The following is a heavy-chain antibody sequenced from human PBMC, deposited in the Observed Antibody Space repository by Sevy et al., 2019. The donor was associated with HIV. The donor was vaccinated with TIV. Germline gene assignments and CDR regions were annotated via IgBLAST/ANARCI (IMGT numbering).Heavy chain of an antibody. D-gene: IGHD2-2*01. CDR1: GFTFSRYW. Sequence: GGSLRLSCAASGFTFSRYWMSWVRQAPGKGLEWVANIKLDGSEKYYVDSVKGRLTISRDNAKNSLYLQMNSLRAEDSAGYYCARDCSSTSCLWGMDVWGQGTTVTVSS. J-gene: IGHJ6*02. CDR2: IKLDGSEK. CDR3: ARDCSSTSCLWGMDV. V-gene: IGHV3-7*03.